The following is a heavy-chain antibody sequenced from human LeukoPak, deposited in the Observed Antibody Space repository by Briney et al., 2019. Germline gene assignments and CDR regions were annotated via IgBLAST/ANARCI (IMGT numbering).Heavy chain of an antibody. J-gene: IGHJ4*02. CDR3: AREGVDTAMALSY. V-gene: IGHV4-59*01. CDR2: IYYSGST. Sequence: KPSETLSLTCTVSGGSISSYYWSWIRQPPGKGLEWIGYIYYSGSTNYNPSLKSRVTISVDTSKNQFSLKLSSVTAADMAVYYCAREGVDTAMALSYWGQGTLVTVSS. D-gene: IGHD5-18*01. CDR1: GGSISSYY.